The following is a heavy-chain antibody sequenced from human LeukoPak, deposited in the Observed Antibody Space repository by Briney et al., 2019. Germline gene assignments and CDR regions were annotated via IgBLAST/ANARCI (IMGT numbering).Heavy chain of an antibody. Sequence: GGSLRLSCAASGFTVSSNYMSWVRQAPGKGLEWVSVIYSGGSTYYADSVKGRFTISRDNSKNTLYLQMNSLRAEDTAVYYCAKFGHYDFWSTADYYFDYWGQGTLVTVSS. CDR2: IYSGGST. CDR3: AKFGHYDFWSTADYYFDY. V-gene: IGHV3-66*01. CDR1: GFTVSSNY. J-gene: IGHJ4*02. D-gene: IGHD3-3*01.